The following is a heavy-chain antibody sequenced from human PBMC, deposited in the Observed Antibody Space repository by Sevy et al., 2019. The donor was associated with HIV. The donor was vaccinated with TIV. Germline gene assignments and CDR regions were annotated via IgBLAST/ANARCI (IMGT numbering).Heavy chain of an antibody. Sequence: GGSLRLSCAASGFTFSSYSMNWVRQAPGKRLEWVSSISSSSSYIYYADSVKGRFTISRDNAKNSLYLQMNSLRAEDTAVYYCASSSSTSYNDAFDIWGQGIMVTVSS. CDR3: ASSSSTSYNDAFDI. CDR1: GFTFSSYS. CDR2: ISSSSSYI. J-gene: IGHJ3*02. D-gene: IGHD2-2*01. V-gene: IGHV3-21*01.